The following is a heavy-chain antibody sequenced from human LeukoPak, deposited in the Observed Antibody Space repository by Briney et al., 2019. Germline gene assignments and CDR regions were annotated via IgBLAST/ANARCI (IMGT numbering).Heavy chain of an antibody. J-gene: IGHJ3*02. V-gene: IGHV3-20*01. CDR2: INWKGGST. CDR3: ARDSHLRQGRAFDI. Sequence: GGSLRLSCAASGFTFSSYWMHWVRQAPGKGLEWVSGINWKGGSTGYADSVKGRFTISRDNAKNSLYLQMNSLRAEDTALYHCARDSHLRQGRAFDIWGQGTMVTVSS. D-gene: IGHD3-16*01. CDR1: GFTFSSYW.